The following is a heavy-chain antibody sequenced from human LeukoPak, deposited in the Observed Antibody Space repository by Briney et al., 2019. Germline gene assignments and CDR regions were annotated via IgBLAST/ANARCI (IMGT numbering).Heavy chain of an antibody. J-gene: IGHJ5*02. Sequence: TGGSLRLSCAASGFTFSSSWMSWVRQAPGKGLEWVANIKQDGSEKYYVGSVKGRFTISRDNAKNSLYLQMDSLRAEDTAVYHCARDGPYSTSATHPPWGQGTLVTVSS. D-gene: IGHD6-6*01. V-gene: IGHV3-7*03. CDR3: ARDGPYSTSATHPP. CDR1: GFTFSSSW. CDR2: IKQDGSEK.